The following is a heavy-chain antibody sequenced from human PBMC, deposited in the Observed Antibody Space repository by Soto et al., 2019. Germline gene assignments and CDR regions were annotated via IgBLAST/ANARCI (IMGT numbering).Heavy chain of an antibody. J-gene: IGHJ6*03. V-gene: IGHV3-11*01. CDR1: GFIFSDYY. D-gene: IGHD1-1*01. CDR3: ARGMVVTTFNYYYYMAV. CDR2: ISSSGKTT. Sequence: QAQLVESGGGLVKPGGSLRLSCAASGFIFSDYYMSWIRQTPGKGLEWLSYISSSGKTTYYVDSVKGRFTISRDNAKKSLYLQMNSLRAEDTAVDYCARGMVVTTFNYYYYMAVWGKGTTVTVSS.